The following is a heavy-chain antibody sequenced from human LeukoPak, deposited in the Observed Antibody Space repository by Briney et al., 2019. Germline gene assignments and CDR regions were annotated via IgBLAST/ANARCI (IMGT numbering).Heavy chain of an antibody. CDR2: INPNSGGT. Sequence: GASVKVSCKSSGYTFTGYYMHWVRQAPGQGLEWMGWINPNSGGTNYAQKFQGRVTMTSDTSVTTAYMEVNRLTSDDTALYYCTRDPLGLGEEYNWFDPWGQGTLITVSS. V-gene: IGHV1-2*02. CDR3: TRDPLGLGEEYNWFDP. J-gene: IGHJ5*02. D-gene: IGHD3-10*01. CDR1: GYTFTGYY.